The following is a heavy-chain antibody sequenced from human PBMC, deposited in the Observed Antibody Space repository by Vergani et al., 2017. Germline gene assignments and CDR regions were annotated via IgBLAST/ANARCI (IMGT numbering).Heavy chain of an antibody. Sequence: QVQLQQSGPGLVKPSQTLLLTCAISGDSVTSNSAAWNWIRQSPSRGLEGLGRTYYRSKWYNDYAVSVKSRITINPDTSKNQFSLQLNSVTPEDTSVYCCAREWKQQLSNWGQGTLVTVSS. CDR2: TYYRSKWYN. D-gene: IGHD6-13*01. J-gene: IGHJ4*02. CDR3: AREWKQQLSN. CDR1: GDSVTSNSAA. V-gene: IGHV6-1*01.